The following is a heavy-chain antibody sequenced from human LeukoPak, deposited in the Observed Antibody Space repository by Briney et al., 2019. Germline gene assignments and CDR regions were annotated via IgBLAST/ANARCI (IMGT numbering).Heavy chain of an antibody. Sequence: PSETLSLTCTVSGYSISSGHYWGWIRQPPGKGLEWIGSIYHSGSTYYNPSLKSRVTISVDTSKNQFSLKLSSVTAADTAVYYCAREGYSGYDFGDIDYWGQGTLVTVSS. CDR1: GYSISSGHY. J-gene: IGHJ4*02. D-gene: IGHD5-12*01. V-gene: IGHV4-38-2*02. CDR2: IYHSGST. CDR3: AREGYSGYDFGDIDY.